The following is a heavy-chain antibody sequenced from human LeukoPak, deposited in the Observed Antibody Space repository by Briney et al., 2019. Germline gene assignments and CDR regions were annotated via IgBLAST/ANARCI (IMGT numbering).Heavy chain of an antibody. CDR2: IKQDGSEK. CDR1: GFTFSSYW. J-gene: IGHJ4*02. Sequence: GGSLRLSCAASGFTFSSYWMSWVRQAPGKGLEWVANIKQDGSEKYYVDSVKGRFTISRDNAKNSLYLQMNSLRAEDTAVYYCARVGNVWGSYYLANWGQGTLVTVSS. D-gene: IGHD3-16*01. CDR3: ARVGNVWGSYYLAN. V-gene: IGHV3-7*01.